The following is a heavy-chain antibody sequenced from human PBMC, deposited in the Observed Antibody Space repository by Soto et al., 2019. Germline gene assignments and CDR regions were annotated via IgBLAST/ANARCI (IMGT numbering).Heavy chain of an antibody. CDR3: AKGDSSGWHXFDY. J-gene: IGHJ4*02. Sequence: GGSLRLSCAASGFTFDDYSMHWVRQAPGKGLEWVSRISWDGGSTYYADSVKGRFILSRDNSKNSLYLEMNSLRTEDTALYYCAKGDSSGWHXFDYWGQGTLVTVSS. CDR2: ISWDGGST. V-gene: IGHV3-43*01. D-gene: IGHD6-19*01. CDR1: GFTFDDYS.